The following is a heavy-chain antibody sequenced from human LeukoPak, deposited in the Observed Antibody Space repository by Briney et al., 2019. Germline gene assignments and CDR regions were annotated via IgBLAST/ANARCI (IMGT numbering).Heavy chain of an antibody. CDR1: RFTFSNYW. V-gene: IGHV3-7*03. J-gene: IGHJ5*02. D-gene: IGHD4-17*01. CDR3: AKDRADNGDRLRFDP. CDR2: IKQDGSKK. Sequence: GGSLRLSCVASRFTFSNYWMSWVRQAPGKGLEWVANIKQDGSKKRYAGSVKGRFTISRDNSKNTLYLQMDSLRAEDTAVYYCAKDRADNGDRLRFDPWGQGTLVTVSS.